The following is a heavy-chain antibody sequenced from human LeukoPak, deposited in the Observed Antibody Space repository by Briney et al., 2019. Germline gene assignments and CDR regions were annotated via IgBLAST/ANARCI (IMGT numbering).Heavy chain of an antibody. Sequence: GGSLRLSCAASGFTFSSYVMNWVRQAPGKGLEWVSAVSGSGGSTYYADSVKGRFTISRDNSKNTLYLQMNSLRAEDTAVYYCARSRGAGPGAYFDYWGQGTLVTVTS. V-gene: IGHV3-23*01. J-gene: IGHJ4*02. CDR3: ARSRGAGPGAYFDY. CDR2: VSGSGGST. D-gene: IGHD6-19*01. CDR1: GFTFSSYV.